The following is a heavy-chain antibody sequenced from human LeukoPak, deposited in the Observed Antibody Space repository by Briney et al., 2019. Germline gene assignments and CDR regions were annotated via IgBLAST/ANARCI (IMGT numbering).Heavy chain of an antibody. CDR3: ARGNYVVGDGMDV. V-gene: IGHV3-30*03. J-gene: IGHJ6*02. Sequence: PGGSLRLSCAASGFTFRNFGMHWVRQAPGKGLEWVAVMSYDGNNQYYADSVKGRFTISRDNSKNTLYLQMNSLRAEDTAVYYCARGNYVVGDGMDVWGQGTTVTVSS. CDR1: GFTFRNFG. CDR2: MSYDGNNQ. D-gene: IGHD4-11*01.